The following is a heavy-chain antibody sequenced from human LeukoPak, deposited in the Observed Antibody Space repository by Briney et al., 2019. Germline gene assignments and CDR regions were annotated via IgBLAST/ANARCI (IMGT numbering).Heavy chain of an antibody. D-gene: IGHD4-11*01. V-gene: IGHV4-59*01. Sequence: PSETLSLTCTVSGGSISSYCWSWIRQPPGKGLEWIGYIYYSGSTNYNPSLKSRVAMSVDTSRNQFSLKLSSVTAADTAVYYCARAQVDYNNGPGSRGYYSYGMDVWGRGTTVTVSS. CDR2: IYYSGST. CDR3: ARAQVDYNNGPGSRGYYSYGMDV. CDR1: GGSISSYC. J-gene: IGHJ6*02.